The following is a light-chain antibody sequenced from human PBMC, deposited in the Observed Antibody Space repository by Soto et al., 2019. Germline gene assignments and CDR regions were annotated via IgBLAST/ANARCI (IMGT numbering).Light chain of an antibody. Sequence: QSALTQPASVSGPPGQSITFSCPGTTSIVGGYNYVSWYQQHPGKAPKLMIYDVSNRPSGVSNRFSGSKSGNTASLTISGLQAEDEADYYCSSYTSSSTYVFGTGTKVTVL. CDR1: TSIVGGYNY. V-gene: IGLV2-14*01. CDR3: SSYTSSSTYV. J-gene: IGLJ1*01. CDR2: DVS.